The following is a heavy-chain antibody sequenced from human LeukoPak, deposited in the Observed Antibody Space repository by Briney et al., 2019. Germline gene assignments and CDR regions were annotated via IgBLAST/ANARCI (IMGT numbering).Heavy chain of an antibody. D-gene: IGHD5-18*01. V-gene: IGHV3-74*01. CDR3: ARDSYGYWGETAPFDY. CDR1: GFTFNNYW. Sequence: PGGSLRLSCAASGFTFNNYWMHWVRQAPGKGLVWVSLINADGSSTSYADSVKGRFTISRDNAKNSLYLQMNSLRDEDTAVYYCARDSYGYWGETAPFDYWGQGTLVTVSS. J-gene: IGHJ4*02. CDR2: INADGSST.